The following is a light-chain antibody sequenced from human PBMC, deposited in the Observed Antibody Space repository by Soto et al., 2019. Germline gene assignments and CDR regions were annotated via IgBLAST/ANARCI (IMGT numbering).Light chain of an antibody. CDR1: QSVTST. CDR3: QQYRNRPPT. V-gene: IGKV3D-15*01. J-gene: IGKJ2*01. Sequence: EIVMTQSPATLSVSPGEATTLSCRASQSVTSTLAWYQQKPGQAPRLLIYGASTRPTGIPARFSGSGSGTEFTLTISSLQSEDFAVYYCQQYRNRPPTFGQGTKLEIK. CDR2: GAS.